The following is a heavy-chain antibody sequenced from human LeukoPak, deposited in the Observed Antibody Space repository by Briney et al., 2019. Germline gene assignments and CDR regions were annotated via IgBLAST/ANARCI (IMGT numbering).Heavy chain of an antibody. CDR3: ARAGGHSSPAGS. V-gene: IGHV3-74*01. D-gene: IGHD6-13*01. Sequence: GGSLRLSCAASGFAFSSYWMHWVRQAPGKGLVWVSRISTDGSSTTYADSVKGRFTISRDNAKNTLYLQMNSLRAEDTAVYYCARAGGHSSPAGSWGQGTLVTVSS. CDR1: GFAFSSYW. CDR2: ISTDGSST. J-gene: IGHJ5*02.